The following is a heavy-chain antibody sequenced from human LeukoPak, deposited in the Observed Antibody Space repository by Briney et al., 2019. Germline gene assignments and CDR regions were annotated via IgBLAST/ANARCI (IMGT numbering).Heavy chain of an antibody. Sequence: SETLSLTCSVSGGSISGYYWSWIRQPPGQTLEWIGYIYSGGSTNYDPSLQSRVTMSVDTSMNQFSLRLSSVTAADTAVYYCARFTYTTRPSDVWGKGTTVTVSS. D-gene: IGHD3-16*01. CDR3: ARFTYTTRPSDV. CDR2: IYSGGST. V-gene: IGHV4-4*09. CDR1: GGSISGYY. J-gene: IGHJ6*04.